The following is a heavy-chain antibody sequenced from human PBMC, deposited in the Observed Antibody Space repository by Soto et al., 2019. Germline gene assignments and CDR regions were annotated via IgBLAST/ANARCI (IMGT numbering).Heavy chain of an antibody. CDR3: AKDKAAAGTEYFQH. CDR1: GFTFDDYA. D-gene: IGHD6-13*01. CDR2: ISGDGGST. V-gene: IGHV3-43*02. J-gene: IGHJ1*01. Sequence: GGSLRLSCAASGFTFDDYAMHWVRQTPGKGLEWVSLISGDGGSTYYADSVKGRFTISRDNSKNSLYLQMNSLRTEDTALYYCAKDKAAAGTEYFQHWGQGTLVTVSS.